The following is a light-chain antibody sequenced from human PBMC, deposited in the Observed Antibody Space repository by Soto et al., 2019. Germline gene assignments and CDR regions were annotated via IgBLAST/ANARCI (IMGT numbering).Light chain of an antibody. CDR2: GAS. Sequence: EVVLTQSPATLSVSPGERATLSCRASQSVSIKLAWYQQKPGQAPRLLIYGASTRATGIPARFSGSGSGTEFTLTISSLQSEDFAVYYCQQYNNWPPAITFGQGTRLRL. V-gene: IGKV3-15*01. CDR3: QQYNNWPPAIT. CDR1: QSVSIK. J-gene: IGKJ5*01.